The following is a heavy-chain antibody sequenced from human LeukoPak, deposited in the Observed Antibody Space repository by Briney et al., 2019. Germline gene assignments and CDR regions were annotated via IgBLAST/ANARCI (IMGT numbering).Heavy chain of an antibody. J-gene: IGHJ4*02. CDR3: ANSQLRFLEWLVC. CDR2: ISYDGSNK. V-gene: IGHV3-30*18. D-gene: IGHD3-3*01. Sequence: GRSLRLSCAASGFTFSSYGMHWVRQAPGKGLEWVAVISYDGSNKYYADSVKGRFTISRDNSKNTPYLQMNSLRAEDTAVYYCANSQLRFLEWLVCWGQGTLVTVSS. CDR1: GFTFSSYG.